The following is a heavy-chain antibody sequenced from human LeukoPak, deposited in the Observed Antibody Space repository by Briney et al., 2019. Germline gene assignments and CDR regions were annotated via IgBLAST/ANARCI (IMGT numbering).Heavy chain of an antibody. J-gene: IGHJ6*02. Sequence: SETLSLTCTVSGGSISSSSYYWGWIRQPPGKGLGWIGSIYYSGSTYYNPSLKSRVTISVDTSKNQFSLKLSSVTAADTAVYYCARDKQPDGYYYGMDVWGQGTTVTVSS. D-gene: IGHD6-13*01. CDR1: GGSISSSSYY. V-gene: IGHV4-39*02. CDR2: IYYSGST. CDR3: ARDKQPDGYYYGMDV.